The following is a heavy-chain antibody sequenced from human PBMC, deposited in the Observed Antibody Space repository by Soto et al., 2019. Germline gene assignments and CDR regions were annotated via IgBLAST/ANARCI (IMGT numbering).Heavy chain of an antibody. CDR1: GGSFSGYY. J-gene: IGHJ4*02. Sequence: KTSETLSLTCAVYGGSFSGYYWSWIRQPPGKGLEWIGEINHSGSTNYNPSLKSRVTISVDTSKNQFSLKLSSVTAADTAVYYCARQTTGLYEYSSSSGLVGFDYWGQGTLVTVSS. CDR2: INHSGST. D-gene: IGHD6-6*01. V-gene: IGHV4-34*01. CDR3: ARQTTGLYEYSSSSGLVGFDY.